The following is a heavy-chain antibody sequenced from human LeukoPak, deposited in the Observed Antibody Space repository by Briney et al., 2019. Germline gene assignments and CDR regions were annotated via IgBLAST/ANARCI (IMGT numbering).Heavy chain of an antibody. V-gene: IGHV3-74*01. CDR2: INSDGSST. CDR1: GFTFSSYW. D-gene: IGHD4-23*01. Sequence: PGGSLRLSCAASGFTFSSYWMHWVRQAPGKGLVWVSRINSDGSSTSYADSVKGRFTISRDNAKNTLYLQMNSLRAEDTAVYYCARAGYGGSDYYYYGMDVWGQGTTVTVS. J-gene: IGHJ6*02. CDR3: ARAGYGGSDYYYYGMDV.